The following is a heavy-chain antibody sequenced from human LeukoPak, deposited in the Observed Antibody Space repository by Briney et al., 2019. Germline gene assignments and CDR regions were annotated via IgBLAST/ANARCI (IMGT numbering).Heavy chain of an antibody. J-gene: IGHJ3*02. D-gene: IGHD3-16*01. CDR2: IYYSGST. CDR3: ARRGRSDAFDI. CDR1: GGSIRSSSHY. V-gene: IGHV4-39*01. Sequence: SETLSLTCTVSGGSIRSSSHYWGWIRQPPGKGLEWIGSIYYSGSTYYNPSLKSRVTISVDTSKNQFSLKLNPVTAADTAVYYCARRGRSDAFDIWGQGTMVTVSS.